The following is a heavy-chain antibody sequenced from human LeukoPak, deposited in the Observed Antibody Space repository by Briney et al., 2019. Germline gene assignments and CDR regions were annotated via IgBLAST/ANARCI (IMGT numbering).Heavy chain of an antibody. CDR2: IWYDGSNK. J-gene: IGHJ5*02. V-gene: IGHV3-33*06. Sequence: GGSLRLSCAASGFTFSSYGMHWVRQAPGKGLEWVAVIWYDGSNKYYADSVKGRFTISRDNSKNTLYLQMNSLRAEDTAVYYCAKDPGSGYAIDPWGQGTLVTVSS. D-gene: IGHD5-12*01. CDR1: GFTFSSYG. CDR3: AKDPGSGYAIDP.